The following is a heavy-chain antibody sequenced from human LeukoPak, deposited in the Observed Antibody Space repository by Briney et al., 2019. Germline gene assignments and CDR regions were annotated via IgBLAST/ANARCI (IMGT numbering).Heavy chain of an antibody. CDR1: GASISSHY. Sequence: SETLSLTCAVSGASISSHYWGWIRQPPGKGLEWIGYTSGSISDNPSLKSRVAVSVDPSQNQVSLSLTSVTAADTAVYYCARVLAIFGLDTTDFYMDVWGKGTTVTVSS. V-gene: IGHV4-59*11. CDR3: ARVLAIFGLDTTDFYMDV. J-gene: IGHJ6*03. D-gene: IGHD3/OR15-3a*01. CDR2: TSGSI.